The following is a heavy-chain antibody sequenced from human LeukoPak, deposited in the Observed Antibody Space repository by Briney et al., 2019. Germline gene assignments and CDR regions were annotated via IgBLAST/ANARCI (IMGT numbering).Heavy chain of an antibody. CDR2: ISWNSGSI. CDR3: AKDMSEDVDTAMVIDY. J-gene: IGHJ4*02. Sequence: PGRSLRLSCAASGFTFDDYAMHWVRQAPGKGLEWVSGISWNSGSIGYADSVKGRFTISRDNAKNSLYLQMNSLRAEDTALYYCAKDMSEDVDTAMVIDYRGQGTLVTVSS. V-gene: IGHV3-9*01. D-gene: IGHD5-18*01. CDR1: GFTFDDYA.